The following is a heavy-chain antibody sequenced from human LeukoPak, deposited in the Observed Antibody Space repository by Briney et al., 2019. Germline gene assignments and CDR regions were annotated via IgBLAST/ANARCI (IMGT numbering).Heavy chain of an antibody. V-gene: IGHV1-46*01. CDR3: ARSPIGLGFFDY. Sequence: GASVKVSCNASGYTFTSYYIHWARQAPGQGLEWMGLINPNGGSTNYAQNFQGRVTMTRDTSITTAYMELSSLRSDDTAVYYCARSPIGLGFFDYWGQGTLVTVSS. J-gene: IGHJ4*02. CDR1: GYTFTSYY. CDR2: INPNGGST. D-gene: IGHD7-27*01.